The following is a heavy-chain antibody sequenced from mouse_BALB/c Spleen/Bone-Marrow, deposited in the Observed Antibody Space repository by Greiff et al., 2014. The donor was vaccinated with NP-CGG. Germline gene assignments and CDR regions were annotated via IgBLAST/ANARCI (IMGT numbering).Heavy chain of an antibody. CDR3: SRSRDGYDSFAY. CDR2: INPSTGYT. D-gene: IGHD2-2*01. V-gene: IGHV1-7*01. Sequence: VLLVESGAELVKPGASVKMSCTASGYTFTSYWMHWVKQRPGQGLEWIGYINPSTGYTEYNQKFKDKATLTADKSSSTAYMQLNSRTSEAAAVYFCSRSRDGYDSFAYWGQGTLVTVSA. J-gene: IGHJ3*01. CDR1: GYTFTSYW.